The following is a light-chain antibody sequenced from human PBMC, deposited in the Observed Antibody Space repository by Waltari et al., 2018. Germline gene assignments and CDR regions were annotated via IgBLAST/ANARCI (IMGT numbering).Light chain of an antibody. CDR1: SSDVGSYNL. Sequence: QSALTQPASVSGSPGQSITISCTGTSSDVGSYNLVSWYQQHPGKAPKVMIYKGSQRPSGVSNRFSGSKSGSTASLTISVLQAEDEANYYCCSYAAGRTYVFGTGTEVTVL. J-gene: IGLJ1*01. CDR2: KGS. V-gene: IGLV2-23*01. CDR3: CSYAAGRTYV.